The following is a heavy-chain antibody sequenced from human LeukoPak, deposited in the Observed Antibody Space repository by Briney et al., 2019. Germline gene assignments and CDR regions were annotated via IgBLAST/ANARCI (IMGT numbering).Heavy chain of an antibody. V-gene: IGHV3-7*01. CDR2: IKQDGGQE. Sequence: GGSLRLSCAASGFTFNTYWMSWVRQAPGKGLEWVANIKQDGGQEFYGDSVKGRFTISRDNAKNSLYLQMNSLRVEDTAVYYCARDGDYNWNYRSGFDYWGQGTVVTVSS. CDR3: ARDGDYNWNYRSGFDY. D-gene: IGHD1-7*01. CDR1: GFTFNTYW. J-gene: IGHJ4*02.